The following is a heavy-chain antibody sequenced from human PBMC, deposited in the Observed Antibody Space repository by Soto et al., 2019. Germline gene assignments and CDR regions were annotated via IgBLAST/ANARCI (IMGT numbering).Heavy chain of an antibody. J-gene: IGHJ6*03. CDR1: GFTFSSYS. D-gene: IGHD3-10*01. CDR3: ARDPVTMVRGETKTSHAKYYYMDV. CDR2: ISSSSSYI. V-gene: IGHV3-21*01. Sequence: EVQLVESGGGLVKPGGSLRLSCAASGFTFSSYSMNWVRQAPGKGLEWVSSISSSSSYIYYADSVKGRFTISRDNAKNSLYLQMNSLRAEDTAVYYCARDPVTMVRGETKTSHAKYYYMDVWGKGTTVTVSS.